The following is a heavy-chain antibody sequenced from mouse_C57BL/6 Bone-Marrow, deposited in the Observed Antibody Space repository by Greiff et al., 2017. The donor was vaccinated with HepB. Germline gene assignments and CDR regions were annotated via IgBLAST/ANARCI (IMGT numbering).Heavy chain of an antibody. J-gene: IGHJ4*01. CDR2: IYPRSGNT. CDR3: ARCPTGAMDY. Sequence: VKLVESGAELARPGASVKLSCKASGYTFTSYGISWVKQRTGQGLEWIGEIYPRSGNTYYNEKFKGKATLTADKSSSTAYMELRSLTSEDSAVYFCARCPTGAMDYWGQGTSVTVSS. CDR1: GYTFTSYG. V-gene: IGHV1-81*01. D-gene: IGHD1-1*01.